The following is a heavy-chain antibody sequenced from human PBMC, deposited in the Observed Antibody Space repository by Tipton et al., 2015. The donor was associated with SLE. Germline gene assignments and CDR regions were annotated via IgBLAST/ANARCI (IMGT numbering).Heavy chain of an antibody. D-gene: IGHD6-19*01. CDR2: INVGNGNT. CDR3: ARGSKQWLQLDYFDF. Sequence: QLVQSGAEVKKPGASVRVSCKASGYSFTTHAMHWVRQAPGQSLEWMGWINVGNGNTLDSQRLQGRVTITRDTAATTVYMELSSLRSEDTAVYYCARGSKQWLQLDYFDFWGQGTLVTVSS. CDR1: GYSFTTHA. J-gene: IGHJ4*02. V-gene: IGHV1-3*01.